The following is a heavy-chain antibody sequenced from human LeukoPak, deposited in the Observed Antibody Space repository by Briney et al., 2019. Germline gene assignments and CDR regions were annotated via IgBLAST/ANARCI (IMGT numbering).Heavy chain of an antibody. CDR1: GFTFSSYG. CDR2: IWYDGSNK. D-gene: IGHD6-19*01. Sequence: GGSLRLSCAASGFTFSSYGMHWVRQAPGKGLEWVAVIWYDGSNKYYADSVKGRFTISRDNSKNTLYLQMNSLRAEDTAVYYCARSSGWREYYFDYWGQGTLVTVSS. J-gene: IGHJ4*02. CDR3: ARSSGWREYYFDY. V-gene: IGHV3-33*01.